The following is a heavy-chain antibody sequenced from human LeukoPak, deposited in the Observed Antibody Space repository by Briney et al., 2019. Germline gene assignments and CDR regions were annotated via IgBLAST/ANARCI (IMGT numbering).Heavy chain of an antibody. CDR1: GYTFTDHY. J-gene: IGHJ4*02. CDR2: INPKSGDT. D-gene: IGHD2-21*01. V-gene: IGHV1-2*02. CDR3: ATYCGGDCAPGGY. Sequence: ASVKVSCKAFGYTFTDHYVHWVRQAPGQGLEWVGWINPKSGDTKYVQKLQGRLTMTRDTSLRTAYMELTRLRSDDTAVFYCATYCGGDCAPGGYWGQGTLVTVSS.